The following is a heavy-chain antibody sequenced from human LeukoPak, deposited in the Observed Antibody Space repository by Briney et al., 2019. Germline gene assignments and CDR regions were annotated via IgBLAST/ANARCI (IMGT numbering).Heavy chain of an antibody. CDR2: IIPIFGTA. CDR3: ARDIYGVSGNLHWFDP. D-gene: IGHD3-10*01. J-gene: IGHJ5*02. Sequence: ASVKVSCKASGGTVSSYVISWVRQAPGQGLEWTGGIIPIFGTANYAQKFQGRVTITADESTNTAYIELSSLRSEDTAVYYCARDIYGVSGNLHWFDPWGQGTLVTVSS. V-gene: IGHV1-69*13. CDR1: GGTVSSYV.